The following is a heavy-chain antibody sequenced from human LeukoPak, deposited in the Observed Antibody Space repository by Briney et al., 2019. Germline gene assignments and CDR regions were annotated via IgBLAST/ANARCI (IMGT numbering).Heavy chain of an antibody. CDR2: IKSKTDGGTT. J-gene: IGHJ3*02. D-gene: IGHD3-22*01. V-gene: IGHV3-15*01. Sequence: GGSLRLSCAASGFTFSNAWMSWVRQAPGKGLEWVGRIKSKTDGGTTDYAAPVKGRFTISRDGSKNTLYLQMNSLKTEDTAVYYCTTDLPYYYDSSGLRAFDIWGQGTMVTVSS. CDR3: TTDLPYYYDSSGLRAFDI. CDR1: GFTFSNAW.